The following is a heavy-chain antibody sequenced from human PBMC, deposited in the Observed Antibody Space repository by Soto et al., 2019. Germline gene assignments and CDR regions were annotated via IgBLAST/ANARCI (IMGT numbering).Heavy chain of an antibody. D-gene: IGHD3-10*01. CDR2: IGTAGDT. Sequence: GGSLRLSCAASGFTFSSYDMHWVRQATGKGLEWVSAIGTAGDTYYPGSVKGRFTISRENAKNSLYLQMNSLRAEDTAVYYCSLDGGELLWFGEFSAPRDQSYYGMDVWGQG. V-gene: IGHV3-13*04. CDR3: SLDGGELLWFGEFSAPRDQSYYGMDV. CDR1: GFTFSSYD. J-gene: IGHJ6*02.